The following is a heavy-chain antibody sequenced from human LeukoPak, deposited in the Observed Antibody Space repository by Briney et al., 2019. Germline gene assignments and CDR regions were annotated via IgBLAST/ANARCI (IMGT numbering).Heavy chain of an antibody. CDR1: GGSISGSY. Sequence: SETLSLTCLVSGGSISGSYWSWIRQPPGKGLEWIGYIHYTGSTDYNPSPKSRVTISVDTSKNQLSLKLSSVTAADTAVYYCARSSIRGVINDYWGQGTLVTVSS. J-gene: IGHJ4*02. CDR2: IHYTGST. CDR3: ARSSIRGVINDY. V-gene: IGHV4-59*12. D-gene: IGHD3-10*01.